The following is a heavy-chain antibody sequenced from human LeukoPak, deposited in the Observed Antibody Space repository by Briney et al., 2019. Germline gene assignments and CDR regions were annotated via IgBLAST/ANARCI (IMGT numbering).Heavy chain of an antibody. V-gene: IGHV4-59*01. D-gene: IGHD6-6*01. CDR1: GGSISSYY. J-gene: IGHJ5*02. CDR3: ARGGIAAREYNWFDP. Sequence: SETLSLTCTVFGGSISSYYWSWIRQPPGKGLEWIGHIYYSGSTNYNPSLKSRVTISVDTSKNQFFLKLSSVTAADTAVYYCARGGIAAREYNWFDPWGQGTLVTVSS. CDR2: IYYSGST.